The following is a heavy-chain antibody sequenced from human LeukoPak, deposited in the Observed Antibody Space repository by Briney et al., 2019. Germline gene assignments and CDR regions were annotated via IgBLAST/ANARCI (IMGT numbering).Heavy chain of an antibody. V-gene: IGHV4-4*07. CDR3: ARAVVVVPATTREYYYMDV. Sequence: PSETLSHTCTVSGGSISSYYWSWIRQPAGKGLEWIGRIYTSGSTNYNPSLKSRVTISVDKSKNQFSLNLSSVTAADTAVYYCARAVVVVPATTREYYYMDVWGKGTTVTVSS. J-gene: IGHJ6*03. CDR1: GGSISSYY. CDR2: IYTSGST. D-gene: IGHD2-2*01.